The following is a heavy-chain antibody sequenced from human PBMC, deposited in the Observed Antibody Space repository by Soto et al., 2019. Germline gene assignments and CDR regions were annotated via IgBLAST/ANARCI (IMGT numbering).Heavy chain of an antibody. Sequence: QVQLVQSGAEVKKPGASVKVSCKASGYTFTSYGISWVRQAPGQGLEWMGWISAYNGNTNCAQKLQGRVTMTTDTTRSTASIKLRSPTNDHTAVYHCPRALPGASGYYPWGEWFDPWGRGPMVTVSS. CDR2: ISAYNGNT. CDR3: PRALPGASGYYPWGEWFDP. V-gene: IGHV1-18*01. D-gene: IGHD3-22*01. J-gene: IGHJ5*02. CDR1: GYTFTSYG.